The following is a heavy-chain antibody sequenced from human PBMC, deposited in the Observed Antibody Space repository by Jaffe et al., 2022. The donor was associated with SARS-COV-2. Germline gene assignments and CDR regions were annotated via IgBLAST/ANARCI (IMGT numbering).Heavy chain of an antibody. V-gene: IGHV3-53*02. Sequence: EVQLVETGGHLIQPGGSLRLSCAVSGFTVSSDYMSWVRQAPGKGPEWVSVIYSGGTTYYADSVKGRFTISRDNSKNTLYLQMNSLRAEDTAVYYCARHDWFDPWGQGTLVTVSS. CDR1: GFTVSSDY. J-gene: IGHJ5*02. CDR3: ARHDWFDP. CDR2: IYSGGTT.